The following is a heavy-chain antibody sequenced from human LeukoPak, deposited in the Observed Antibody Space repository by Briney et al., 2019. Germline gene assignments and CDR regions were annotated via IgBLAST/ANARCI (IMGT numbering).Heavy chain of an antibody. D-gene: IGHD5-12*01. CDR1: GYTFTGYF. J-gene: IGHJ4*02. Sequence: GASVKVSCKASGYTFTGYFMHWVRQAPGPGLEWMGRIIPNSGGSNFAQNFQGRVTMTRDTSISTTYMELSSLRSDDTAVYYCARGSYSGCDIDYWGQGTLVTVAS. CDR3: ARGSYSGCDIDY. CDR2: IIPNSGGS. V-gene: IGHV1-2*06.